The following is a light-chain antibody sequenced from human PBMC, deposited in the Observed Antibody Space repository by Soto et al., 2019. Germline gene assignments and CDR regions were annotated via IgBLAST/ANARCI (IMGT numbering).Light chain of an antibody. CDR2: HVS. J-gene: IGKJ1*01. V-gene: IGKV3-15*01. Sequence: EIVMTQSPATLSVPPGERATLSCRASQSVSSNLAWYQQRPGQAPRLLIYHVSTRATGSPARFSGSGSGTEFTLTISSLQSEDFAVYYCQQYNNWPQTFGQGTKVDIK. CDR1: QSVSSN. CDR3: QQYNNWPQT.